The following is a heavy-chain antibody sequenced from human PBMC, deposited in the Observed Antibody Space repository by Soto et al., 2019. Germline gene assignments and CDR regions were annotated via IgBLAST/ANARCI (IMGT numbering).Heavy chain of an antibody. D-gene: IGHD6-19*01. J-gene: IGHJ4*02. Sequence: PSVKVSCKASGYTFTGYYMHWVRQAPGQGLEWMGWINPNSGGTNYAQKFQGRVTMTRDTSISTAYMELSRLRSDDTAVYYCARASFVEYSSGPLSYWGQGTLVTVSS. CDR2: INPNSGGT. CDR1: GYTFTGYY. CDR3: ARASFVEYSSGPLSY. V-gene: IGHV1-2*02.